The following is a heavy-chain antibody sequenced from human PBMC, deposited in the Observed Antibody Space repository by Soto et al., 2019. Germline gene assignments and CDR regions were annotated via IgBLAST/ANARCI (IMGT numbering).Heavy chain of an antibody. CDR3: ARMAGPWYCDL. CDR2: INHSGSS. Sequence: QVQLQQWGAGLLKPSETLSLTCAVHGGSFSGFYWTWIRQPPGKGLECIGEINHSGSSNYNPPLKSRVTMSLDTSRNQFSLSLNSVTAADTAVYYCARMAGPWYCDLWGRGTLVTVSS. CDR1: GGSFSGFY. V-gene: IGHV4-34*01. J-gene: IGHJ2*01.